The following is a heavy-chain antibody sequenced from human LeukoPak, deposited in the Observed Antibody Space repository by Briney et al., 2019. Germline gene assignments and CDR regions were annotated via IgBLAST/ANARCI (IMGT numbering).Heavy chain of an antibody. CDR2: IYNGVNT. CDR1: GASVSSASY. CDR3: ARYRKEYDFWSGYYDYYYYGMDV. D-gene: IGHD3-3*01. V-gene: IGHV4-61*01. Sequence: SETLSLTCTVSGASVSSASYWTWIRQPPGKGVEWIAHIYNGVNTNYNPSLKSRVTISVDTSKNQFSLKLSSVTAADTAVYYCARYRKEYDFWSGYYDYYYYGMDVWGQGTTVTVSS. J-gene: IGHJ6*02.